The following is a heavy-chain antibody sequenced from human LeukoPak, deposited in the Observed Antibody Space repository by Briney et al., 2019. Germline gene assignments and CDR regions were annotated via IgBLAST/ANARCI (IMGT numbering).Heavy chain of an antibody. CDR1: GFTFSGYW. V-gene: IGHV3-21*01. Sequence: GGSLRLSCAASGFTFSGYWMSWVRQAPGKGLEWISSITSDSSNIFYANSVRGRFTISRDNANNALHLQMNSLRAEDTAVYYCARDEPSPDSTDLDYWGQGTLVTVSS. D-gene: IGHD2/OR15-2a*01. CDR2: ITSDSSNI. CDR3: ARDEPSPDSTDLDY. J-gene: IGHJ4*02.